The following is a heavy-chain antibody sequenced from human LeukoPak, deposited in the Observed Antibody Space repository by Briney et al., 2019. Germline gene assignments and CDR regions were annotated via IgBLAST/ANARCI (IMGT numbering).Heavy chain of an antibody. J-gene: IGHJ4*02. CDR3: ARDGWRAINY. CDR2: IKEDGSDK. Sequence: PGGSLRLSCAASGFTFSSYAMSWVRQAPGKGLEWVANIKEDGSDKNYVDSVRGRFTISRDNAKNSLFLQMSSLRAEDTAVYYCARDGWRAINYWGQGTLVTVS. D-gene: IGHD5-24*01. V-gene: IGHV3-7*01. CDR1: GFTFSSYA.